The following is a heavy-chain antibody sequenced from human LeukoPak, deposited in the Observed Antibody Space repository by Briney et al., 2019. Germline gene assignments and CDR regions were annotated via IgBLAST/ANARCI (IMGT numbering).Heavy chain of an antibody. J-gene: IGHJ4*02. CDR2: FSFSTTT. D-gene: IGHD6-13*01. CDR1: GFTFSGYS. Sequence: PGGSLRLSCEGSGFTFSGYSMGWVRQSPGKGLEWVSYFSFSTTTYYADSVKGRFTISRDNSKNTLYLQMNSLRAEDTAVYYCAKDRRAAAGFFDYWGQGTLVTVSS. CDR3: AKDRRAAAGFFDY. V-gene: IGHV3-23*01.